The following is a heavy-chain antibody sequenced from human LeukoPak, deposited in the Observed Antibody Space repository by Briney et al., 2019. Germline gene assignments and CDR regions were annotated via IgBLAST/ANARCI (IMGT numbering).Heavy chain of an antibody. CDR2: ISASGGST. D-gene: IGHD6-13*01. CDR1: GFTFSRYA. CDR3: AKGPRQQLVTRFDN. Sequence: GGFLRLSCAASGFTFSRYAMSWVRQAPRKGLEWVSDISASGGSTYYADSVKGRFTVSRDNSKNTLYLQMSSLRADDTAVYYCAKGPRQQLVTRFDNWGQGTLLTVSS. V-gene: IGHV3-23*01. J-gene: IGHJ4*02.